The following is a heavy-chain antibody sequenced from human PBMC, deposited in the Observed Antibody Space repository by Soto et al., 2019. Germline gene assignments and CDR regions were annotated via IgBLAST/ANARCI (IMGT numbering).Heavy chain of an antibody. CDR2: IYYSGST. CDR3: ARPRGTTPAVWYFDL. J-gene: IGHJ2*01. D-gene: IGHD4-17*01. Sequence: QVQLQESGPGLVKPSETLSLTCTVSGGSISSHYWSWIRQPPGKGLEWIGYIYYSGSTDYNPSLKSRVTISVDTSKTHLSLRLSSVTAADTAVYYCARPRGTTPAVWYFDLWGRGTLVTVSS. V-gene: IGHV4-59*08. CDR1: GGSISSHY.